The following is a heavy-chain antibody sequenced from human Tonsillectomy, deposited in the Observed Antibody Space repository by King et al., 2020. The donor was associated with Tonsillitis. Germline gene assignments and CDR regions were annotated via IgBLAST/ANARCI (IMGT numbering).Heavy chain of an antibody. J-gene: IGHJ5*02. CDR2: IYYSGDT. V-gene: IGHV4-39*01. CDR3: ARPLYFYGSGSYPWFDP. D-gene: IGHD3-10*01. Sequence: QESGPRLVKPSETLSLTCTVSGGSISGSRYYWGWIRQPPGKGLEWIATIYYSGDTYYNPSLKSRVTISVDTSKNQFSLKLNSVTAADKAVYYCARPLYFYGSGSYPWFDPWGQGALVTVSS. CDR1: GGSISGSRYY.